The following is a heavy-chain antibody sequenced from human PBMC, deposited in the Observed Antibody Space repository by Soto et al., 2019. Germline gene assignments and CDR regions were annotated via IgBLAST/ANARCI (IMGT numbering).Heavy chain of an antibody. CDR2: ISYSGST. V-gene: IGHV4-59*01. CDR3: ARDLKEYCSDGKCNWFDP. J-gene: IGHJ5*02. Sequence: SETLSLTCTVSGASITTYYWSWIRQPPGKGLEWIGYISYSGSTDYNPSLKSRVTTSFDASKNQISLQVRSATAADAAVYYCARDLKEYCSDGKCNWFDPWGQGTLVTVSS. CDR1: GASITTYY. D-gene: IGHD2-15*01.